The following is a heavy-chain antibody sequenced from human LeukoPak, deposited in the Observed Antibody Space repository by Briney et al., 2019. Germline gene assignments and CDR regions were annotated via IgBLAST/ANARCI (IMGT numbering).Heavy chain of an antibody. CDR3: AGGTAMVNLAGY. CDR2: IYYSGST. CDR1: GGSISSSSYY. V-gene: IGHV4-39*07. D-gene: IGHD5-18*01. J-gene: IGHJ4*02. Sequence: SETLSLTCTVSGGSISSSSYYWGWIRQPPGKGLEWIGSIYYSGSTNYNPSLKSRVTISVDTSKNQFSLKLSSVTAADTAVYYCAGGTAMVNLAGYWGQGTLVTVSS.